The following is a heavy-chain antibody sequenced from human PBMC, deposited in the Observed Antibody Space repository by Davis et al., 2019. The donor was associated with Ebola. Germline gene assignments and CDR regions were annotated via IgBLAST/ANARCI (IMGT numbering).Heavy chain of an antibody. CDR1: GGTFSSYA. CDR3: ARGRSSGSAPYYYYYGMDV. Sequence: AASVKVSCKASGGTFSSYAISWVRQAPGQGLEWMGGIIPIFGTANYAQKFQGRVTITADESTSTAYMELSSLRSEDTAVYYCARGRSSGSAPYYYYYGMDVWGQGTTVTVSS. D-gene: IGHD6-19*01. J-gene: IGHJ6*02. CDR2: IIPIFGTA. V-gene: IGHV1-69*13.